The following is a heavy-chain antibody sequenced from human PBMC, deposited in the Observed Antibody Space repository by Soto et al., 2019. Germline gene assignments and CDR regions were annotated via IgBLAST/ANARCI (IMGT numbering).Heavy chain of an antibody. CDR3: ARDRESITGANPLGY. CDR1: GGTFSSYT. D-gene: IGHD1-20*01. CDR2: IIPILGIA. V-gene: IGHV1-69*04. Sequence: SVKVSCKASGGTFSSYTISWVRQAPGQGLEWMGRIIPILGIANYAQKFQGRVTITADKSTSTAYMELSSLRSEDTAVYYCARDRESITGANPLGYWGQGTLVTVSS. J-gene: IGHJ4*02.